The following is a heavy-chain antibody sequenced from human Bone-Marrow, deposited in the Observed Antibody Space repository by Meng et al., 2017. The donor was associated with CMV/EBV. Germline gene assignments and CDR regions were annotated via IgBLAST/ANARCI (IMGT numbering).Heavy chain of an antibody. CDR2: IYYSGST. D-gene: IGHD6-19*01. V-gene: IGHV4-59*01. J-gene: IGHJ3*02. CDR1: GGSFSGYY. CDR3: ARLSGSGWWGFAFDI. Sequence: ESLKISCAVYGGSFSGYYWSWIRQPPGKGLEWIGYIYYSGSTNYNPSLKSRVTISVDTSKNQFSLKLSSVTAADTAVYYCARLSGSGWWGFAFDIWGQGTMVTVSS.